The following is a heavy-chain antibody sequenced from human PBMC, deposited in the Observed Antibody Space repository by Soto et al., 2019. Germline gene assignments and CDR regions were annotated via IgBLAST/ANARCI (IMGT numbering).Heavy chain of an antibody. CDR2: FSHSGNT. CDR3: AVNGGNYNFDN. V-gene: IGHV4-30-4*01. CDR1: GGSVSSGDYY. Sequence: QVQLRESGPGLVKPSQTLSLTCSVSGGSVSSGDYYWSWIRQSPGKGLEWIAYFSHSGNTYYSPSLKSRVTVSFNMSKKQFSLRLSSVNAADTATYYCAVNGGNYNFDNWGQGTLVTVSS. D-gene: IGHD1-26*01. J-gene: IGHJ4*02.